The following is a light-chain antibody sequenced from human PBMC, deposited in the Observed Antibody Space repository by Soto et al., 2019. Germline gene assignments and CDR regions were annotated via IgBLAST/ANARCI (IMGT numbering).Light chain of an antibody. V-gene: IGKV1-5*03. CDR2: DAS. CDR3: QQHNPYSPYT. J-gene: IGKJ2*01. CDR1: QSITNC. Sequence: DIPMTQSPSTLSASVGDRVTITCRASQSITNCLAWYQQKPGKAPKLLIFDASSLRSGVPSRFSGSGSGTEFTLTISRLQPGDFATYYCQQHNPYSPYTFGQGTKLEIK.